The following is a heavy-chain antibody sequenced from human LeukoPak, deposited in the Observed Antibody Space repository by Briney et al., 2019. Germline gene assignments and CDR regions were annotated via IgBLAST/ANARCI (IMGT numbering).Heavy chain of an antibody. D-gene: IGHD6-13*01. CDR2: INPSGGST. CDR3: ARDNTLIGIVAAGTPDY. CDR1: GYTFTSYY. J-gene: IGHJ4*02. V-gene: IGHV1-46*01. Sequence: ASVKVSCKASGYTFTSYYMHWVRQAPGQGLEWMGIINPSGGSTSYAQKFQGRVTMTRDMSTSTVYMELSSLRSEDTAVYYCARDNTLIGIVAAGTPDYWGQGTLVTVSS.